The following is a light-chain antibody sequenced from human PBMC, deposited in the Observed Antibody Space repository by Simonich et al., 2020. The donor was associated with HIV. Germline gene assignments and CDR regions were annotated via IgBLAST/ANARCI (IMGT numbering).Light chain of an antibody. Sequence: DIVMTQSPDSLAVSLGERATINCKSSQSVLYSSNNKNYFAWYQQKPGQPPKLLIYWASTRESGVPDRFSGSGSGTDFTLTISSLQAEDVAVYYCQQYYSTPPTFVQGTKVEIK. CDR2: WAS. CDR3: QQYYSTPPT. V-gene: IGKV4-1*01. CDR1: QSVLYSSNNKNY. J-gene: IGKJ1*01.